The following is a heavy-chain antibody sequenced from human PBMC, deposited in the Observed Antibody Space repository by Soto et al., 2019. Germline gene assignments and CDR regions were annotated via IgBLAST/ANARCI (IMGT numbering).Heavy chain of an antibody. D-gene: IGHD3-22*01. CDR2: IYYSGST. V-gene: IGHV4-31*03. CDR3: ARERTYYYDSSGYPANWFDP. J-gene: IGHJ5*02. CDR1: GGSISSGGYY. Sequence: PSETLSLTCTVSGGSISSGGYYWSWIRQHPGKGLEWIGYIYYSGSTYYNPSLKSRVTISVDTSKNQFSLKLSSVTAADTAVYYCARERTYYYDSSGYPANWFDPWGQGTLVTVSS.